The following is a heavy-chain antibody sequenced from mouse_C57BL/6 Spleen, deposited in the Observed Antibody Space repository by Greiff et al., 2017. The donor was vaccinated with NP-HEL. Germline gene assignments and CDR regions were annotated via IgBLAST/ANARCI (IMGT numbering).Heavy chain of an antibody. CDR3: AKRGKTTVVEDYAMDY. J-gene: IGHJ4*01. D-gene: IGHD1-1*01. CDR1: GFSLTSYG. V-gene: IGHV2-5*01. CDR2: IWRGGST. Sequence: VQLQQSGPGLVQPSQSLSITCTVSGFSLTSYGVHWVRQSPGKGLEWLGVIWRGGSTDYNAAFMSRLSITKDNSKSQVFCKMNSLQADDTAIYYCAKRGKTTVVEDYAMDYWGQGTSVTVSS.